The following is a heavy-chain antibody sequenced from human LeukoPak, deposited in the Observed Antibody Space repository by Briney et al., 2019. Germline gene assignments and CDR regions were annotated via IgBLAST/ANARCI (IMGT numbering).Heavy chain of an antibody. Sequence: SETLSLTCTVSGGSISSGSYYWSWIRQPAWKGLEWIGRIYTSGSTNYNPSLKSRVTISVDTSKNQFSLKLSSVTAADTAVYYCARNGRSMITFGGVIAPNWFDPWGQGTLVTVSS. D-gene: IGHD3-16*02. CDR2: IYTSGST. V-gene: IGHV4-61*02. CDR3: ARNGRSMITFGGVIAPNWFDP. J-gene: IGHJ5*02. CDR1: GGSISSGSYY.